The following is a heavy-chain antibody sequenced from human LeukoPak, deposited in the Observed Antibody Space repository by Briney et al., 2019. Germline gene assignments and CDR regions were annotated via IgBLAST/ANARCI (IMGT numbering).Heavy chain of an antibody. CDR1: GFTFDTYN. CDR2: IRSYSSYI. D-gene: IGHD1-26*01. CDR3: ARGPAANSGNYYVGDY. J-gene: IGHJ4*02. Sequence: GGSLRLSCAASGFTFDTYNFNWVRQAPGKGLEWVATIRSYSSYIHYADSVKGRFIISRDDAKKTLFLQMNSLRAEDTGVYYCARGPAANSGNYYVGDYWGQGTLVTVSS. V-gene: IGHV3-21*01.